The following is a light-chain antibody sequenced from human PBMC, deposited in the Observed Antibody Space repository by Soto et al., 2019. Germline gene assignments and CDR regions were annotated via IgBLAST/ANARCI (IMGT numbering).Light chain of an antibody. J-gene: IGLJ2*01. V-gene: IGLV2-14*01. CDR2: EVS. CDR1: SSDVGGYNY. CDR3: SSSTSSSTLLV. Sequence: QSVLTQPASVSGSPGQSITISCTGTSSDVGGYNYVSWYQQHPGKAPKLMIYEVSNRPSGVSNRFSGSKSGNTASLTISGLQAEDEAPSYCSSSTSSSTLLVFGGGTKLTVL.